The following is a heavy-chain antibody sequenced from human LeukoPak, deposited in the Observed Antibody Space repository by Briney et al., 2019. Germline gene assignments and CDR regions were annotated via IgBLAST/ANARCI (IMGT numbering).Heavy chain of an antibody. CDR2: IRYDGSNK. Sequence: GGSLRLSCAGSGFSFSSYGMHWVRQAPGKGLEWVAFIRYDGSNKYYADSVKGRFTISRDNSKNTLYLQMNSLRPEDTAVYYCAKTGPDQLIYLLVDSWGQGTLVTVSS. V-gene: IGHV3-30*02. CDR3: AKTGPDQLIYLLVDS. J-gene: IGHJ4*02. CDR1: GFSFSSYG. D-gene: IGHD2-2*02.